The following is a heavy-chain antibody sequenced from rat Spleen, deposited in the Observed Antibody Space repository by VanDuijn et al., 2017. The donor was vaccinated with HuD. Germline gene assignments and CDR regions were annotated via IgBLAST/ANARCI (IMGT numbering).Heavy chain of an antibody. V-gene: IGHV3-1*01. J-gene: IGHJ2*01. CDR2: ISFSGST. Sequence: EVQLQESGPGLVKPSQSLSLTCFVTGYSITSNYWGWIRKFPGNKMEWIGHISFSGSTSYNPSLKSRISITRDTSKNQFFLQVNSLTPEDTATYYCARVTWDDFDYWGQGVMVTVSS. CDR3: ARVTWDDFDY. CDR1: GYSITSNY.